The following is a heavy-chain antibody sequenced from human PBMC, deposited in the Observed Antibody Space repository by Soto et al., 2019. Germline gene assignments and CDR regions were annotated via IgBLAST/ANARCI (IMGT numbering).Heavy chain of an antibody. CDR2: IIPIFGTA. Sequence: SVKVSCKASGGTFSSYAISWVRQAPGQGLEWMGGIIPIFGTANYAQKFQGRVTITADESTSTAYMELSSLRSEDTAVYYCARDHSPVEMATIFDYWGQGTLVTVSS. J-gene: IGHJ4*02. CDR1: GGTFSSYA. CDR3: ARDHSPVEMATIFDY. V-gene: IGHV1-69*13. D-gene: IGHD5-12*01.